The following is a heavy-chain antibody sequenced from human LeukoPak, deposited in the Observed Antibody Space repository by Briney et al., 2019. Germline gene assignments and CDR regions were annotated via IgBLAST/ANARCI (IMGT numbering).Heavy chain of an antibody. CDR3: ARASGYSGYDPFDY. V-gene: IGHV3-53*01. CDR1: GFTVSSNY. D-gene: IGHD5-12*01. Sequence: GGFLRLSCAASGFTVSSNYMSWVRQAPGKGLEWVSVIYSGGDTYYADSVKGRFTISRDNSKNTLYLQMNTLRAEDTAVYYCARASGYSGYDPFDYWGQGTLVTVSS. CDR2: IYSGGDT. J-gene: IGHJ4*02.